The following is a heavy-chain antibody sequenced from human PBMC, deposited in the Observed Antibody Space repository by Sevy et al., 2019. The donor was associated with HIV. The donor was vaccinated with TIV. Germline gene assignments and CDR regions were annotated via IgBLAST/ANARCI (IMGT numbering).Heavy chain of an antibody. CDR3: TTARGFGEVYFDY. Sequence: GGSLRLSCAASGFTFKNAWMNWVRQAPGKGLEWVGRIKSKADGGTIDYAAPVKGRFTISTDDSKNTLYVQMNTLKTEDTSVYYCTTARGFGEVYFDYWGQGTLVTVSS. CDR2: IKSKADGGTI. J-gene: IGHJ4*02. V-gene: IGHV3-15*07. CDR1: GFTFKNAW. D-gene: IGHD3-10*01.